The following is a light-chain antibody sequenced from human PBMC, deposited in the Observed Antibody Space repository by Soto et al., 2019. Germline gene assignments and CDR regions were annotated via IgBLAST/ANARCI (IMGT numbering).Light chain of an antibody. V-gene: IGLV1-40*01. J-gene: IGLJ2*01. CDR3: QSYDSSLSGVL. CDR1: SSNIGAGYD. CDR2: GNS. Sequence: QSALTQPPSVSGAPGQRVTISCTGSSSNIGAGYDVHWYQQLPGTAPKLLIYGNSNRPSGVPDRFSGSKSGTSASLAITGLQAEDEADYYCQSYDSSLSGVLFGGGTKRTVL.